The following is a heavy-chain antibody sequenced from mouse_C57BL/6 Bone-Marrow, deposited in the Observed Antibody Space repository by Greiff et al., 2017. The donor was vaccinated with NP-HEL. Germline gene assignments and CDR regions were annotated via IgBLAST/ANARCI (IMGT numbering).Heavy chain of an antibody. Sequence: VQLQQPGAELVKPGASVKLSCKASGYTFTSYWMHWVKQRPGQGLEWIGMIHPNSGSTNYNEKFKSKATLTVDKSSSTAYMQLSSLTSEDSAVYYCAREGLITTVVEAYWGQGTLVTVSA. CDR1: GYTFTSYW. CDR2: IHPNSGST. CDR3: AREGLITTVVEAY. D-gene: IGHD1-1*01. J-gene: IGHJ3*01. V-gene: IGHV1-64*01.